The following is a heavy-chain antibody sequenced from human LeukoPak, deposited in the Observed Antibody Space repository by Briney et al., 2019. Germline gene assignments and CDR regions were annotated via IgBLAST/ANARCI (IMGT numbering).Heavy chain of an antibody. D-gene: IGHD3-9*01. V-gene: IGHV3-21*01. CDR3: ARASSKQLAGYLPDGFDI. CDR2: ISSSGAYV. CDR1: GFTFSSYS. Sequence: GGSLRLSCAASGFTFSSYSMNWVRQAPGKGLEWVSSISSSGAYVYYADSVKGRFTISRDNAKNSLSLQMNSLRADGAAVYYCARASSKQLAGYLPDGFDIWGQGTMVTVSS. J-gene: IGHJ3*02.